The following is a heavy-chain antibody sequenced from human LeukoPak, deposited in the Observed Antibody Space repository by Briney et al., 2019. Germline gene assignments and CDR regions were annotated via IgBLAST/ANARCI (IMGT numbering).Heavy chain of an antibody. Sequence: SETLSLTCTVSGGSISSGSYYWSWIRQPAGKGLEWIGRIYTSGSTNYNPSLKSRVTISINTSKNQFSLRLSSVTATDTAVYYCAREEYYYDSRGTAHEYLQHWGQGTLVTVSS. V-gene: IGHV4-61*02. CDR3: AREEYYYDSRGTAHEYLQH. CDR2: IYTSGST. D-gene: IGHD3-22*01. CDR1: GGSISSGSYY. J-gene: IGHJ1*01.